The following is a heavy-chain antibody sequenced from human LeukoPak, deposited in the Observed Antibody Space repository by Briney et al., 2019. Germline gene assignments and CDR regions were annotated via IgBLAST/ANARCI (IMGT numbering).Heavy chain of an antibody. CDR1: GGSISSYY. CDR2: IYYSGST. J-gene: IGHJ4*02. D-gene: IGHD3-22*01. Sequence: SETLSLTCTVSGGSISSYYWSWIRQPPGKGLEWIGYIYYSGSTNYNPSLKSRVTILVDSSKNQFSLKLSSVTAADTAVYYCARCDSSGYLNHYFDYWGQGTLVTVSS. V-gene: IGHV4-59*08. CDR3: ARCDSSGYLNHYFDY.